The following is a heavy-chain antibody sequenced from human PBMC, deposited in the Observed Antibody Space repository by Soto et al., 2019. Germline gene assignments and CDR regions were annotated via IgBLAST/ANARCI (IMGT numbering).Heavy chain of an antibody. Sequence: EVQLVESGGGRANPGGSLRLSCAAAGFTLSSYSMNGVREAPGKGRGWGSSISSSSSYIYYADSVKGRFTISRDNAKNSLYLQMNSLRAEDTAEYYCAGPPPSLTTGTTVADYWGQGTLVTVSS. CDR3: AGPPPSLTTGTTVADY. V-gene: IGHV3-21*01. D-gene: IGHD1-1*01. J-gene: IGHJ4*02. CDR1: GFTLSSYS. CDR2: ISSSSSYI.